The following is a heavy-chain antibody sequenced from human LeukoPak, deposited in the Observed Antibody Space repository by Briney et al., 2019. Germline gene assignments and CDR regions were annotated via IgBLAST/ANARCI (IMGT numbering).Heavy chain of an antibody. CDR3: ARAPRQLERLGRYYFDY. V-gene: IGHV1-69*13. CDR1: GGTFSNHA. J-gene: IGHJ4*02. Sequence: SVKVSCKASGGTFSNHAVSWVRQAPGQGLEWMGGIIPIFGTANYAQKFQGRVTITADESTSTAYMELSSLRSEDTAVYYCARAPRQLERLGRYYFDYWGQGTLVTISS. CDR2: IIPIFGTA. D-gene: IGHD1-1*01.